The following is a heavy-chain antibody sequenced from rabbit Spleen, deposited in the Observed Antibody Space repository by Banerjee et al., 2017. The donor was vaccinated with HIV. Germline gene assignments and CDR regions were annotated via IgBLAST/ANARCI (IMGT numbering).Heavy chain of an antibody. V-gene: IGHV1S45*01. J-gene: IGHJ4*01. D-gene: IGHD4-1*01. CDR3: ARDGYSRGWGIILYYFNL. Sequence: QEQLTETGGGLVQPGGSLTLTCKASGVSLSDKDVMCWVRQAPGKGLEWIACISAGSSDNTYYASWAKGRFTISKTSSTTVTLQMTSLTAADTAAYFCARDGYSRGWGIILYYFNLWGPGTLVTVS. CDR1: GVSLSDKDV. CDR2: ISAGSSDNT.